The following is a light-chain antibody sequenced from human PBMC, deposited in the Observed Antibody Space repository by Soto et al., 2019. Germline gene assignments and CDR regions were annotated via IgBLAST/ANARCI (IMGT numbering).Light chain of an antibody. CDR1: QSVSSSS. CDR2: GAS. J-gene: IGKJ4*01. CDR3: QQYGSSPS. V-gene: IGKV3-20*01. Sequence: EIVLTQSPGTLSLSPGERATLSCRASQSVSSSSLAWYQQKPGQAPRLLIYGASTRATGIPDRFSGSESGTDFTLIISRLEPEDLAVYYCQQYGSSPSFGGGTKVEIK.